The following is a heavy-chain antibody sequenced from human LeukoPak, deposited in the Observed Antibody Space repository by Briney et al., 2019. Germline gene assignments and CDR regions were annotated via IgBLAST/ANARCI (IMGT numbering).Heavy chain of an antibody. J-gene: IGHJ4*02. D-gene: IGHD5-24*01. CDR1: GYTFTGYY. Sequence: SSVKVSCKSTGYTFTGYYMHWVRQAPGQGLEWMGWINPNSGGTNYAQKFQGRVTMTRDTSISTAYMELSRLRSDDTAVYCCARGRWLQLKYYFDYWGQGTLVTVSS. CDR3: ARGRWLQLKYYFDY. V-gene: IGHV1-2*02. CDR2: INPNSGGT.